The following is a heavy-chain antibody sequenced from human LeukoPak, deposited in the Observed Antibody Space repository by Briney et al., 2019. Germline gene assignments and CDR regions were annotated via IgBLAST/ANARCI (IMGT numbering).Heavy chain of an antibody. V-gene: IGHV3-11*01. CDR2: ISSSGSNI. J-gene: IGHJ4*02. CDR3: ASGSLVGYFDY. CDR1: GFTLSDYY. D-gene: IGHD3-10*01. Sequence: GALRLSCAASGFTLSDYYMSWIRQAPGKGLEWISYISSSGSNIYYADSVKGRFTISRDNSKNTLYLQMNSLRAEDTAVYYCASGSLVGYFDYWGQGTLVTVSS.